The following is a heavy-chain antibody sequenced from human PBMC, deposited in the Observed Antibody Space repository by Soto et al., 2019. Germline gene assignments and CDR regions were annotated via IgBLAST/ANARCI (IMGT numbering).Heavy chain of an antibody. CDR1: GGSISSGDYY. CDR2: IYYSGTT. Sequence: SETLSLTCTVSGGSISSGDYYWSWVRQPPGKGLEWIACIYYSGTTYYNPSLKSRVTVSVDRSKNQFSLKLGSVTAADTAVYFCERHSIWLLLSDYWGQGTLVTVS. V-gene: IGHV4-30-4*01. D-gene: IGHD3-22*01. J-gene: IGHJ4*02. CDR3: ERHSIWLLLSDY.